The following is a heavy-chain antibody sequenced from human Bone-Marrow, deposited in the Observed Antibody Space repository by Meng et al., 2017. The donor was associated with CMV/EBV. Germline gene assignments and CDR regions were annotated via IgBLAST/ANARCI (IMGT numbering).Heavy chain of an antibody. CDR1: GFTFSSYW. D-gene: IGHD3-10*01. Sequence: GESLKISCAASGFTFSSYWMHWVRQAPGKGLVWVSRINSDGSSTSYADSVKGRFTISRDNAKNTLYLQMNSLRAEDTAVYYCAKDNADNTIRWGYWGQGTLVTVSS. J-gene: IGHJ4*02. CDR2: INSDGSST. CDR3: AKDNADNTIRWGY. V-gene: IGHV3-74*01.